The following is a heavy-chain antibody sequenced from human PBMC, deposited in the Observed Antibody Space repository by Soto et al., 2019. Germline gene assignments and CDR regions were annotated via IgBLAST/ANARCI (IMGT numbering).Heavy chain of an antibody. CDR3: ARSGDTAMVTYEPPPDY. V-gene: IGHV1-69*12. CDR2: IIPIFGTA. Sequence: QVQLVQSGAEVKKPGPSVNVSCKASGGTFSSYAISWVRQAPGQGLEWMGGIIPIFGTANYAQKFQGRVTITADESTSTAYMELSSLRSEDTAVYYCARSGDTAMVTYEPPPDYWGQGTLVTVSS. J-gene: IGHJ4*02. CDR1: GGTFSSYA. D-gene: IGHD5-18*01.